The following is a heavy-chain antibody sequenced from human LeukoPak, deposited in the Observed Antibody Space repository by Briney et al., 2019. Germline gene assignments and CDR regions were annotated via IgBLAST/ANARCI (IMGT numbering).Heavy chain of an antibody. J-gene: IGHJ4*02. CDR1: GFIFNSNW. CDR2: IKQDGSEK. D-gene: IGHD3-22*01. CDR3: ARDKYYDRYFDY. Sequence: PGGSLRLSCAGSGFIFNSNWMIWVRQAPGKGLERVANIKQDGSEKFYVDSVKGRFSISRDNAKNSVSLQMNSLRVEDTAVYYCARDKYYDRYFDYWGQGTLVTVSS. V-gene: IGHV3-7*01.